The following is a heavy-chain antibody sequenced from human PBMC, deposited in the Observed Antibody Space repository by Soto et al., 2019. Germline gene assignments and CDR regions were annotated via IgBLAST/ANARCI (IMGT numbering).Heavy chain of an antibody. V-gene: IGHV5-51*01. Sequence: GESLKISCKGSGYSFTSYWIGWVRQMPGKGLELMGIIYPGDSDTRYSPSFQGQVTTSADKSISTAYLQWSSLKASDTAMYYCARPVSSEAPSAFDIWGQGTMVTVSS. J-gene: IGHJ3*02. D-gene: IGHD3-16*02. CDR2: IYPGDSDT. CDR3: ARPVSSEAPSAFDI. CDR1: GYSFTSYW.